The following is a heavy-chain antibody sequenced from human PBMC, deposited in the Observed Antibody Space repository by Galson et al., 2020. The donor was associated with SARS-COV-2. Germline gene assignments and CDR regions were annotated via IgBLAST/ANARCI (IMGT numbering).Heavy chain of an antibody. V-gene: IGHV3-53*01. Sequence: QLGESLKISCAASGFTVSSNYMSWVRQAPGKGLEWVSVIYSGGSTYYADSVKGRFTISRDNSKNTLYLQMNSLRAEDTAVYYCARGPYSAAHDAFDIWGQGTMVTVSS. J-gene: IGHJ3*02. D-gene: IGHD2-15*01. CDR1: GFTVSSNY. CDR3: ARGPYSAAHDAFDI. CDR2: IYSGGST.